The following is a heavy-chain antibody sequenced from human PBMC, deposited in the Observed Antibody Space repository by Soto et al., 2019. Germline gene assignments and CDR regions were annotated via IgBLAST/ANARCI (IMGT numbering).Heavy chain of an antibody. V-gene: IGHV3-15*01. J-gene: IGHJ6*03. CDR3: TCVVYDFGSGPVSFYYLDV. CDR1: GFTFSNAW. Sequence: GGSLRLSCAASGFTFSNAWMSWVRQAPGKGLEWVGRIKSKTDGGTTDYAAPVKGRFTISRDDSKNTLYLQMNSLKTEDTAVYYCTCVVYDFGSGPVSFYYLDVWGNGTTVTVSS. D-gene: IGHD3-3*01. CDR2: IKSKTDGGTT.